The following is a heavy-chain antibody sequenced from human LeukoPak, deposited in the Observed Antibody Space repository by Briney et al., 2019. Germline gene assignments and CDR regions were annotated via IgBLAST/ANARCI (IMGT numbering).Heavy chain of an antibody. CDR1: GFTFSSYW. Sequence: GGSLRLSCAASGFTFSSYWMHWVRQAPGKGLVWVSRINSDGSSTSYADSVKGRFTISRDNAKNTLYLQMNSLRAEDTAVYYCARAPWNYYDSSGYYCDYWGQGTLVIVSS. V-gene: IGHV3-74*01. J-gene: IGHJ4*02. CDR3: ARAPWNYYDSSGYYCDY. D-gene: IGHD3-22*01. CDR2: INSDGSST.